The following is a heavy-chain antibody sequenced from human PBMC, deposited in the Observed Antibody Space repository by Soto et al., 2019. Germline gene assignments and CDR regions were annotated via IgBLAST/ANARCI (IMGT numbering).Heavy chain of an antibody. Sequence: GESLKISCKGSGYSFTSYWIAWVRQMPGKGLEWMGIIYPGDSDTRYSASFQGQVTISADKSIITAYLQWSSLKAAEAAMYCGASRAYAPLNYYYGMDAWSQATTITVSS. D-gene: IGHD5-12*01. CDR1: GYSFTSYW. CDR3: ASRAYAPLNYYYGMDA. V-gene: IGHV5-51*01. J-gene: IGHJ6*02. CDR2: IYPGDSDT.